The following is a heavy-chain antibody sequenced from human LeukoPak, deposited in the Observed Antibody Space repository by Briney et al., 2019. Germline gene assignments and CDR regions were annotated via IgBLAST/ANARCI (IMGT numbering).Heavy chain of an antibody. CDR2: ISGSGGST. CDR1: GFTFSSYA. V-gene: IGHV3-23*01. D-gene: IGHD3-9*01. CDR3: AKDFVRAHYDILTGYYDVYYFDY. Sequence: GGSLRLSCAASGFTFSSYAMSWVRQAPGKGLEWVSAISGSGGSTYYADSVRGRSTISRDNSKNTLYLQMNSLRAEDTAVYYCAKDFVRAHYDILTGYYDVYYFDYWGQGTLVTVSS. J-gene: IGHJ4*02.